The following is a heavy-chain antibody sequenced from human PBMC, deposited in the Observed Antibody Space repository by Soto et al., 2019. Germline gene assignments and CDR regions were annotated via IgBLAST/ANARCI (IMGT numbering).Heavy chain of an antibody. Sequence: PSETLSLTCTVSGGSISSGGYYWSWIRQHPGKGLEWIGYIYYSGSTYYNPSLKSRVTISVDTSKNQFSLKLSSVTAADTAVYYCARVTYGSGIYFGSAFDIWGQGTMVTVSS. CDR2: IYYSGST. V-gene: IGHV4-31*03. J-gene: IGHJ3*02. CDR3: ARVTYGSGIYFGSAFDI. D-gene: IGHD3-10*01. CDR1: GGSISSGGYY.